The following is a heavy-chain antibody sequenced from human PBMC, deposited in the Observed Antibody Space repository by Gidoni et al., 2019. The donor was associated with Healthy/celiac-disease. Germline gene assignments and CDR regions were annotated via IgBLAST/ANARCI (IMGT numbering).Heavy chain of an antibody. CDR1: GGSIRSGGYY. CDR3: ARDSPMFGVVTPDY. CDR2: IYYSGST. J-gene: IGHJ4*02. Sequence: QVQLQESGPGLVKPSQTLSLTCPVSGGSIRSGGYYWSWIRQHPGKGLEWIGYIYYSGSTYYNPSLKSRVTISVDTSKNQFSLKLSSVTAADTAVYYCARDSPMFGVVTPDYWGQGTLVTVSS. V-gene: IGHV4-31*03. D-gene: IGHD3-3*02.